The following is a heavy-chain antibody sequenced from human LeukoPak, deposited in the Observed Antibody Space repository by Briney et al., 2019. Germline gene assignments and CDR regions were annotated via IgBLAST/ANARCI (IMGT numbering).Heavy chain of an antibody. CDR2: ISGSGGST. V-gene: IGHV3-23*01. J-gene: IGHJ4*02. CDR1: GFTFSSYA. D-gene: IGHD3-22*01. Sequence: PGESLKISCAASGFTFSSYAMSWVRQAPGKGLEWVSSISGSGGSTYYADSMKGRFTISRDNSKNTLYLQMNSLRAEDTAVYYCAKRAEDSSGYYLYYFDYWGQGTLVTVSS. CDR3: AKRAEDSSGYYLYYFDY.